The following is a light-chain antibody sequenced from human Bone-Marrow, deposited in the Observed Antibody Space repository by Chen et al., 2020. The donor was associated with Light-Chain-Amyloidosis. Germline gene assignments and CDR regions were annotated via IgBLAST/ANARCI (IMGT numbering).Light chain of an antibody. CDR3: QVWDSNTVV. CDR2: RES. V-gene: IGLV3-9*01. J-gene: IGLJ2*01. Sequence: SYDLTQPLSVSVALGQTASITCYGNNIGRKSVQWYQQKPGQAPVMVIYRESNRPSGIPERFSGSTSGNAATLTISTAPVGDEADYYCQVWDSNTVVFGGGTKLTVL. CDR1: NIGRKS.